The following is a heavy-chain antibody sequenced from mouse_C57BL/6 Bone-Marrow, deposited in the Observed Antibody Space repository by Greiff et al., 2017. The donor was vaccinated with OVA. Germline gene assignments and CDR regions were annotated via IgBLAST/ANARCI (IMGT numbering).Heavy chain of an antibody. V-gene: IGHV1-54*01. CDR3: ARRGLLRDYFDY. CDR2: INPGSGGT. J-gene: IGHJ2*01. D-gene: IGHD1-1*01. CDR1: GYAFTNYL. Sequence: QVQLKESGAELVRPGTSVKVSCKASGYAFTNYLIEWVKQRPGQGLEWIGVINPGSGGTNYNEKFKGKATLTADKSSSTAYMQLSSLTSEDSAVYFCARRGLLRDYFDYWGQGTTLTVSS.